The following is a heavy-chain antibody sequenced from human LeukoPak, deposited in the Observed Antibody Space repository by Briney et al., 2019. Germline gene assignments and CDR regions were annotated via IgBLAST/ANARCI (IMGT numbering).Heavy chain of an antibody. CDR2: IRNKGYGGAA. CDR3: TRAWVQSNFDY. D-gene: IGHD5-24*01. J-gene: IGHJ4*02. V-gene: IGHV3-49*04. Sequence: GGSLRLSCTASGFTFGDYAMSWVRQAPGEGPEWVGLIRNKGYGGAAEYAASVKGRFTISRDDSKSIAYLQMNSLQAEDTAVYYCTRAWVQSNFDYWGQGTLVTVSS. CDR1: GFTFGDYA.